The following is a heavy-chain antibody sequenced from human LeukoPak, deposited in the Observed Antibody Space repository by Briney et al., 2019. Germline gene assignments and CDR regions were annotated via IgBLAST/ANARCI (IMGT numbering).Heavy chain of an antibody. CDR2: MNPNSGNT. CDR1: GYTFTSYD. CDR3: ARGATTVTTEYYYYYYYMDV. Sequence: ASVKVSCKASGYTFTSYDINWVRQATGRGLEWMGWMNPNSGNTGYAQKFQGRVTMTRNTSISTAYMELSSLRSEDTAVYYCARGATTVTTEYYYYYYYMDVWGKGTTVTVSS. D-gene: IGHD4-17*01. J-gene: IGHJ6*03. V-gene: IGHV1-8*01.